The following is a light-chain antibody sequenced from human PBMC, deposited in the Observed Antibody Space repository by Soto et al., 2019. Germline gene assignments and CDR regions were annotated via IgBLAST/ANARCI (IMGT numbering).Light chain of an antibody. J-gene: IGKJ1*01. V-gene: IGKV3-11*01. CDR3: QKRSNWPQT. Sequence: TQSPAPLSLSPGERATLSCRASQSVSSLAWYQQMLGQAPRLLIYDAPNRATGIPARFSGRGSGTDFTLTISGLEPEDFAVYYCQKRSNWPQTFGQGTKVDIK. CDR2: DAP. CDR1: QSVSS.